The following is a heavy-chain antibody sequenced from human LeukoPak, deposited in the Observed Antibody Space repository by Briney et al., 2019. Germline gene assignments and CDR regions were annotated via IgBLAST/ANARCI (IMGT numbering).Heavy chain of an antibody. CDR1: GLTVSDNY. CDR2: IYVGGGT. J-gene: IGHJ4*02. CDR3: ARAGYAYESSGYYRTLYFDS. D-gene: IGHD3-22*01. Sequence: GGSLRLSCAASGLTVSDNYMGWVRQTPGKGLEWVSVIYVGGGTYYVESVKGRFTTSRDNSMNALYLQMNSLRAEGTAVYYCARAGYAYESSGYYRTLYFDSWGQGTLVTVSS. V-gene: IGHV3-53*01.